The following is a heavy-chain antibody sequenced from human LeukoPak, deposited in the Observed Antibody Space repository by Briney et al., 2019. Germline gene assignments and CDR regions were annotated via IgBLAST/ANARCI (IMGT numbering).Heavy chain of an antibody. Sequence: SETLSLTCTVSGGPIRGSEYYWGWIRQPPGKGLEWIGSFSYSGSTNYHPSLKRRVSLSEDTSQNQVAMQLTSVTAADTAVYYCAREWRGAFFSCWGQGTLVTVSS. V-gene: IGHV4-39*06. CDR1: GGPIRGSEYY. J-gene: IGHJ4*02. CDR3: AREWRGAFFSC. D-gene: IGHD3-16*01. CDR2: FSYSGST.